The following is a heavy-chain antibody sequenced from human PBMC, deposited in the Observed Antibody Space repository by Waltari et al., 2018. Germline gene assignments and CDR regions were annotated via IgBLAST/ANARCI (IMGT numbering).Heavy chain of an antibody. V-gene: IGHV3-53*01. CDR1: ELTVSSNN. Sequence: EVQLVESGGGLMQPGGSLTISCSASELTVSSNNMTWVRQAPGQGLGWDALFLRGGRKHYADSVRGRFIISRNNSKNTLYLQMNSLRTADTAVYDCARYSLGYYSRSYCQGPAFDLWGQGTLVTVSS. J-gene: IGHJ3*01. CDR2: FLRGGRK. CDR3: ARYSLGYYSRSYCQGPAFDL. D-gene: IGHD2-2*01.